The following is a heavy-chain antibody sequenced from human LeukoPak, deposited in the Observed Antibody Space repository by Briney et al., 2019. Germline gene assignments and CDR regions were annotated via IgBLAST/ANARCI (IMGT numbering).Heavy chain of an antibody. CDR2: IYYSGST. CDR3: ARGEMATIEDAFDI. V-gene: IGHV4-59*01. D-gene: IGHD5-24*01. J-gene: IGHJ3*02. Sequence: SETLSLTCTVSGGSISSYYWSWIRQPPGKGLEWIGYIYYSGSTNYNPSLKSRVTISVDTSKNQFSLKLSSVTAADTAVYYCARGEMATIEDAFDIWGQGTMVTVSS. CDR1: GGSISSYY.